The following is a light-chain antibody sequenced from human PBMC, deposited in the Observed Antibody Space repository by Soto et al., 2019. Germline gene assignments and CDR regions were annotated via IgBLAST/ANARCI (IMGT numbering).Light chain of an antibody. CDR3: HQFGMSPFT. CDR1: QSVRGNY. CDR2: GPS. Sequence: EVVLTQSPATLSLSPGESATLSCRASQSVRGNYFAWYQQRPGQAPRLLVYGPSVRAAGIPDRFRGSGSRTGFNLTINRVEPEDFAVYYCHQFGMSPFTFGPGTTLDMK. V-gene: IGKV3-20*01. J-gene: IGKJ3*01.